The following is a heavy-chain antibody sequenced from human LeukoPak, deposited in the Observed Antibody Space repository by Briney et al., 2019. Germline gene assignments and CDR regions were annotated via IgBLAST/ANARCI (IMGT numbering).Heavy chain of an antibody. J-gene: IGHJ6*03. D-gene: IGHD4-23*01. CDR1: GGSISSGSYY. CDR2: IYTSGST. CDR3: AREASTVVYYYYYYMDV. V-gene: IGHV4-61*02. Sequence: PSETLSLTCTVSGGSISSGSYYWSWIWQPAGKGLEWIGRIYTSGSTNYNPSLKSRVTISVDTSKNQFSLKLSSVTAADTAVYYCAREASTVVYYYYYYMDVWGKGTTVTISS.